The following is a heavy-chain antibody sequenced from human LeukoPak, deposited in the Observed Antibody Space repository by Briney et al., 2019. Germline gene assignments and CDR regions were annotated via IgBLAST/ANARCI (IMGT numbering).Heavy chain of an antibody. V-gene: IGHV4-39*01. Sequence: SETLSLTCTVSGGSISSSSYYWGWIRQSPGKGLEWIGNIYYSGSTYYNPSLKSRVTISVDTSKNQFSLKVSSVTAADTAVYYCARRSGSGSYTYFDYWGQGTLVSVSS. CDR3: ARRSGSGSYTYFDY. J-gene: IGHJ4*02. CDR1: GGSISSSSYY. D-gene: IGHD3-10*01. CDR2: IYYSGST.